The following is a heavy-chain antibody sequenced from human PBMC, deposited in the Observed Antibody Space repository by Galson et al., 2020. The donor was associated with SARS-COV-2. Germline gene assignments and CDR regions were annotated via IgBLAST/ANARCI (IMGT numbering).Heavy chain of an antibody. CDR2: IYYSGST. CDR1: GGSISSSSYY. Sequence: SETLSLTCTVSGGSISSSSYYWGWIRQPPGKGLEWIGSIYYSGSTYYNPSLKSRVTISVDTSKNQFSLKLSSVTAADTAVYYCARILLSITIFGVVGGRYFDLWGRGTLVTVSS. J-gene: IGHJ2*01. CDR3: ARILLSITIFGVVGGRYFDL. D-gene: IGHD3-3*01. V-gene: IGHV4-39*07.